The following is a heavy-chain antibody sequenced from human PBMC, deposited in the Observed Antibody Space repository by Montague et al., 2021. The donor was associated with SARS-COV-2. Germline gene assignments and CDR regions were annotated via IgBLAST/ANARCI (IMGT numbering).Heavy chain of an antibody. J-gene: IGHJ6*02. Sequence: ETLSLTCTVSGGSISSSNYYWGWIRQPPGKGLEWIGNMYYSGSTYYNPSLKSRVTISIDTSKIQFSLKLSSVTAADTAVYYCARDDIVLQGVTKGMDVWGQGTTVTVSS. V-gene: IGHV4-39*07. CDR3: ARDDIVLQGVTKGMDV. CDR2: MYYSGST. D-gene: IGHD3-10*01. CDR1: GGSISSSNYY.